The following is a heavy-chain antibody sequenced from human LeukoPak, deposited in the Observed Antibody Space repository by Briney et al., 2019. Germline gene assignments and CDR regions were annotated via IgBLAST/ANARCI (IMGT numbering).Heavy chain of an antibody. CDR3: AKDPGPYYYDSSGYLFDY. CDR2: ISGSGGST. CDR1: GFTFSSYA. D-gene: IGHD3-22*01. J-gene: IGHJ4*02. Sequence: GGSLRLSCAASGFTFSSYAMSWVRQAPGKGLEWVSAISGSGGSTYYADSVKGRFTISRDNSKNTLYLQMNSLRAEDTAVYYCAKDPGPYYYDSSGYLFDYWGQGTLVTVSS. V-gene: IGHV3-23*01.